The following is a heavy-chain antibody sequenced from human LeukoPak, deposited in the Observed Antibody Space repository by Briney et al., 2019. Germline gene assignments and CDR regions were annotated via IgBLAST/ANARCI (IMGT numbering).Heavy chain of an antibody. CDR2: IIPIFGTA. V-gene: IGHV1-69*05. Sequence: ASVKVSCKASGYTFTGYYMHCVRQAPGQGLEWMGRIIPIFGTANYAQKFQGRVTITTDESTSTAYMELSSLRSEDTAVYYCARGEGLRTYYYDSSGYSSFYYWGQGTLVTVSS. CDR3: ARGEGLRTYYYDSSGYSSFYY. CDR1: GYTFTGYY. D-gene: IGHD3-22*01. J-gene: IGHJ4*02.